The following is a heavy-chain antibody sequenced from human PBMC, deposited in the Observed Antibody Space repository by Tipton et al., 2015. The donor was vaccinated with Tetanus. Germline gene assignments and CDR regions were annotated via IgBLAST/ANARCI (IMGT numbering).Heavy chain of an antibody. CDR3: ARGPHTIRTGNHRGFDY. CDR1: GFPFSNYA. CDR2: IKQDGNEK. D-gene: IGHD3-10*01. Sequence: SLRLSCAASGFPFSNYAMSWVRQAPGKGLEWVANIKQDGNEKYHVDSVKGRFTISRDNGKNLLYLEMNSLRVEDTAVYYCARGPHTIRTGNHRGFDYWGQGTLVTVSS. V-gene: IGHV3-7*03. J-gene: IGHJ4*02.